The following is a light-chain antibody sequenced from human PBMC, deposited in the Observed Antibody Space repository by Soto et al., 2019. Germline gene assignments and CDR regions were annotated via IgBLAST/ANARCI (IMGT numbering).Light chain of an antibody. CDR2: GNS. V-gene: IGLV1-40*01. CDR1: TSNIGAGYD. Sequence: QSVLTQPPSVSGAPGQRVTISCTGGTSNIGAGYDVHWYQQLPGTAPKLLIYGNSNRPSGVPDRFSGSKSGTSASLAITGVQAEDEGDYYCLSNDRSLSAYVFGTGTKLTVL. J-gene: IGLJ1*01. CDR3: LSNDRSLSAYV.